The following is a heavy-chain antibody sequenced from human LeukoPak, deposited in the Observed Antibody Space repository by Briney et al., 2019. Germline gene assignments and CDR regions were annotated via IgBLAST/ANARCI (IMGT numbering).Heavy chain of an antibody. J-gene: IGHJ4*02. D-gene: IGHD6-19*01. V-gene: IGHV3-48*01. CDR1: GFPFSTYN. Sequence: PGGSLSLSCAASGFPFSTYNMNWVRQAPGKGLEWVSYISSSSSTIYYADSVKGRFTISRDNAKNSLYLQMNSLRAEDTAVYYCARDRDTSGWYGGNWGQGTLVTVSS. CDR2: ISSSSSTI. CDR3: ARDRDTSGWYGGN.